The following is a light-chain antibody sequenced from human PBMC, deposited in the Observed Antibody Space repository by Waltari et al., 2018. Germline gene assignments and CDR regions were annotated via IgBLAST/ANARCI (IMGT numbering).Light chain of an antibody. CDR3: SSYGGTNNLL. J-gene: IGLJ2*01. CDR2: GVS. Sequence: QSALTQPPSASVSPGQSVTLPCTGTSSDAGNYNFFSWYQQHSGTAPKLIIYGVSERPPGVPDRFSGSKSGNTASLTVSGLQAEDEANYFCSSYGGTNNLLFGGGTKLTVL. V-gene: IGLV2-8*01. CDR1: SSDAGNYNF.